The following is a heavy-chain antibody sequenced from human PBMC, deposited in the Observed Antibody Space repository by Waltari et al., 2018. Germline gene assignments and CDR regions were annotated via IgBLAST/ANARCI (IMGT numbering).Heavy chain of an antibody. Sequence: QVQLQESGPGLVKPSETLSLTCAVSGYSISSGFYWDWSRQSPGKGLEWIGSIYHSGSTYYNPSLKSRVTISVDTSKNQFSLKLSSVTAADKAVYYCARRDYSNHLDYWGQGTLVTVSS. CDR3: ARRDYSNHLDY. CDR1: GYSISSGFY. V-gene: IGHV4-38-2*01. CDR2: IYHSGST. D-gene: IGHD4-4*01. J-gene: IGHJ4*02.